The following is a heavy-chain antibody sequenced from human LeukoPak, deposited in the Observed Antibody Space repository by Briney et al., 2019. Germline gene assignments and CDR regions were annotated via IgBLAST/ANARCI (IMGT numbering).Heavy chain of an antibody. CDR1: GYTFSSYW. Sequence: GGSLRLSCAASGYTFSSYWMSWVRQAPGKGLEWVANIKQDGSEKYYVDSVKGRFTISRDNAKNSLCLQMNSLRAEDTAVYHCARGAYYYGSGKIFDYWGQGTLVTVSS. CDR3: ARGAYYYGSGKIFDY. J-gene: IGHJ4*02. V-gene: IGHV3-7*01. CDR2: IKQDGSEK. D-gene: IGHD3-10*01.